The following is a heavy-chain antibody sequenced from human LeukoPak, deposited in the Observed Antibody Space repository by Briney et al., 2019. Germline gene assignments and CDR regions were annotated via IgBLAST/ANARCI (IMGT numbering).Heavy chain of an antibody. Sequence: PGGSLRLSCAPSGFPFRRYSMNWVRQAPGKGLEWVSCISGDSRYIYYADSVKGRSTISRDNAQNSLYLHMNSLRAEDTAVYYCARGPFSSSWSDFDYWGQGTLVTVSS. CDR2: ISGDSRYI. CDR3: ARGPFSSSWSDFDY. D-gene: IGHD6-13*01. V-gene: IGHV3-21*06. CDR1: GFPFRRYS. J-gene: IGHJ4*02.